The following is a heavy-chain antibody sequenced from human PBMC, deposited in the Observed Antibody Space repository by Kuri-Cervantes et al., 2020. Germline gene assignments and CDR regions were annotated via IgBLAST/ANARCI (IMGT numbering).Heavy chain of an antibody. CDR2: INWNGGST. CDR3: ARGQHLGMSTVDY. J-gene: IGHJ4*02. V-gene: IGHV3-20*04. CDR1: GFIFDDHA. D-gene: IGHD7-27*01. Sequence: GGFLRLSCEASGFIFDDHAMSWVRQAPGKGLEWVSGINWNGGSTGYVDSVKGRFTISRDNAKKSLYLQMNSLTAEDTALYYCARGQHLGMSTVDYWGQGTLVTVSS.